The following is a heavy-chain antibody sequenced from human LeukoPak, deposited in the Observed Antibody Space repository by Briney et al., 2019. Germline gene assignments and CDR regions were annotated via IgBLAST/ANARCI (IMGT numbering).Heavy chain of an antibody. J-gene: IGHJ6*03. Sequence: SETLSLTCAVYGGSFSGYYWSWIRQPPGKGLEWIGEINHSGSTNYNPSLKSRVTISVDTSKNQFSLKLSSVTAADTAVYYRARTYYYYYMDVWGKGTTVTISS. CDR1: GGSFSGYY. V-gene: IGHV4-34*01. CDR3: ARTYYYYYMDV. CDR2: INHSGST.